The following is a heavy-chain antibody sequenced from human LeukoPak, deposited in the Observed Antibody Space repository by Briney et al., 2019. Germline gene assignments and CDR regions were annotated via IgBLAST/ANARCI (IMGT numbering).Heavy chain of an antibody. CDR1: GYTFTGYY. D-gene: IGHD3-22*01. Sequence: ASVKVSCKASGYTFTGYYMHWVRQAPGQGLEWMGWINPNSGGTNYAQKFQGGVTMTRDTSISTAYMELSRLRSDDTAVYYCARDGTYYYDSSGYSDHWGQGTLVTVSS. CDR2: INPNSGGT. CDR3: ARDGTYYYDSSGYSDH. J-gene: IGHJ5*02. V-gene: IGHV1-2*02.